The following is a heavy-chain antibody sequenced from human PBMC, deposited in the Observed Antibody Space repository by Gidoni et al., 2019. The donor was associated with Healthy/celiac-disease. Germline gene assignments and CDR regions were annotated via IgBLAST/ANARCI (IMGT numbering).Heavy chain of an antibody. CDR3: AKDGPGYSYGLGYFDY. CDR1: GFPFSSYA. J-gene: IGHJ4*02. Sequence: EVQLVESGGGLVQPGASLSLSCAASGFPFSSYAMSWVRQAPGMGLEWVSAISGSGGSTYYADSVKGRFTISRDNSKNTLYLQMNSLRAEDTAVYYCAKDGPGYSYGLGYFDYWGQGTLVTVSS. V-gene: IGHV3-23*04. CDR2: ISGSGGST. D-gene: IGHD5-18*01.